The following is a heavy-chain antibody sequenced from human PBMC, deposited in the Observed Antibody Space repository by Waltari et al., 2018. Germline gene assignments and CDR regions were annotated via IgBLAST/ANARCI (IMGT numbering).Heavy chain of an antibody. J-gene: IGHJ5*02. CDR3: AREVVPAAKIVVNWCDP. CDR2: ITTKTEVP. Sequence: QVQLVQSGSEWKKPGASVKVSCKAYGYSFTNYAINWVRQAPGQGLELMGWITTKTEVPTYTTGFTRRFVVALDTSVSTAYLQINDLKAEDTAIYYWAREVVPAAKIVVNWCDPWGQGTQVTVSS. CDR1: GYSFTNYA. D-gene: IGHD2-2*01. V-gene: IGHV7-4-1*02.